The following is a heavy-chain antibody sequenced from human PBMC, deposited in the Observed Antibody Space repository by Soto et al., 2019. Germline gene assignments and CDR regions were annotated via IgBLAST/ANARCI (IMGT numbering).Heavy chain of an antibody. V-gene: IGHV3-7*03. CDR2: IKQDGSEK. D-gene: IGHD6-13*01. J-gene: IGHJ6*03. CDR1: GFTFSSYW. Sequence: GGSLRLSCAASGFTFSSYWMSWVRQAPGKGLEWVANIKQDGSEKYYVDSVEGRFTISRDNAKNSLYLQMNSLRAEDTAVYYCARDFSSSWYYYYYYMDVWGKGTTVTVSS. CDR3: ARDFSSSWYYYYYYMDV.